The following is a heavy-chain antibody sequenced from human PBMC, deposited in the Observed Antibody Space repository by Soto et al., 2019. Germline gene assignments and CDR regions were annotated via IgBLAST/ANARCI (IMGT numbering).Heavy chain of an antibody. CDR1: GFSLANFP. D-gene: IGHD3-16*02. J-gene: IGHJ4*02. CDR2: ISSRGDNI. Sequence: GGSLRLSCVASGFSLANFPMNWVRQTPGKGLEWISYISSRGDNIYYADSVKGRFTISRDNSKNTLYLQMNSLRAEDTAVYYCAKDVSPYRYPEFFDYWGQGTLVTVSS. CDR3: AKDVSPYRYPEFFDY. V-gene: IGHV3-23*01.